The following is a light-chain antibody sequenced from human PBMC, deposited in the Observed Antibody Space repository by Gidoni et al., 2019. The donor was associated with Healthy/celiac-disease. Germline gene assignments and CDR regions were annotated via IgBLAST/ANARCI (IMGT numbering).Light chain of an antibody. CDR3: QSYDSSLSGCVV. V-gene: IGLV1-40*01. CDR1: SSNIGAGYD. J-gene: IGLJ2*01. Sequence: QSVLTQPPSVSRAPGQRVTISCPGSSSNIGAGYDVHWYQQLPGPAPKLLIYGNSNRPSGVPDRFSGSKSGTSASRAITGLQAEDEADYYCQSYDSSLSGCVVFGGGTKLTVL. CDR2: GNS.